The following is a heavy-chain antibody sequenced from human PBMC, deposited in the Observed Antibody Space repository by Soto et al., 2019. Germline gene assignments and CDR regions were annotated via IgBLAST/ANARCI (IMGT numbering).Heavy chain of an antibody. J-gene: IGHJ4*02. CDR1: GGSISGDTCY. Sequence: SETLSLTYAAFGGSISGDTCYWSWIRQYPGRGREWIGYISHNAVTWYNPSLQSRVHISIDKSANHFSLTLKSVTAADTAVYYCARGQLVMLNWRQGTMVTVSS. CDR2: ISHNAVT. V-gene: IGHV4-31*11. D-gene: IGHD3-16*01. CDR3: ARGQLVMLN.